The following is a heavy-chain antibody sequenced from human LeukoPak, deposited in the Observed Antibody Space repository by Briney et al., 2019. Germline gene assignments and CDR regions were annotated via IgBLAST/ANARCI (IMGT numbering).Heavy chain of an antibody. CDR2: IYYSGST. CDR1: GGSISSSSYY. V-gene: IGHV4-39*07. Sequence: SETLSLTCTVSGGSISSSSYYWGWIRQPPGKGLEWIGSIYYSGSTYYNPSLKSRVTISVDTSKNQFSLKLSSVTAADTAVYYCARLKLGIGDYWGQGTLVTVSS. D-gene: IGHD7-27*01. CDR3: ARLKLGIGDY. J-gene: IGHJ4*02.